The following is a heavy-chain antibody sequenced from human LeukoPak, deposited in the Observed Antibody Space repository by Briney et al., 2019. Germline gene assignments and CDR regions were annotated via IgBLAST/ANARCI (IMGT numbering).Heavy chain of an antibody. Sequence: GGSLRLSRATSGFTFSRYWMSWVRQAPGKGLEWVANIKQDGSEKNYVGSVRGRFTISRDNAKNSLYLQMNSLRAEDTAVYYCARDYFSRAAVLGYFDLWGRGTLVTVSS. CDR1: GFTFSRYW. CDR3: ARDYFSRAAVLGYFDL. D-gene: IGHD2-15*01. CDR2: IKQDGSEK. V-gene: IGHV3-7*01. J-gene: IGHJ2*01.